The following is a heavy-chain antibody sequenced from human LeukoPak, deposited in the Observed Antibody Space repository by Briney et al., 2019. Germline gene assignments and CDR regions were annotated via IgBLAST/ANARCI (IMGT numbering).Heavy chain of an antibody. CDR1: GYTFTGYY. V-gene: IGHV1-2*02. Sequence: ASVKVSSKASGYTFTGYYMHWVRQAPGQGLEWMGWIDPNSGGTNYAQKFQGRVTMTRDTSISTAYMVLNRLRSDDTAVYYCAREYYYGSGNYYNRIDYWGQGTLVTVSS. D-gene: IGHD3-10*01. J-gene: IGHJ4*02. CDR3: AREYYYGSGNYYNRIDY. CDR2: IDPNSGGT.